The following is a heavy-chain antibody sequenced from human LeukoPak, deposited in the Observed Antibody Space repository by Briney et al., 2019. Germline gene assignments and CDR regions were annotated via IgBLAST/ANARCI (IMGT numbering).Heavy chain of an antibody. CDR1: GYTFTSYA. V-gene: IGHV7-4-1*01. CDR2: INTNTGNP. J-gene: IGHJ5*02. D-gene: IGHD4-17*01. CDR3: ARDYVYGDYVRFDP. Sequence: ASVKVSCTASGYTFTSYAMNWVRQAPGQGLGWMGWINTNTGNPTYAQGFTGRFVFSLDTSVSTAYLQICSLKAEDTAVYYCARDYVYGDYVRFDPWGQGTLVTVSS.